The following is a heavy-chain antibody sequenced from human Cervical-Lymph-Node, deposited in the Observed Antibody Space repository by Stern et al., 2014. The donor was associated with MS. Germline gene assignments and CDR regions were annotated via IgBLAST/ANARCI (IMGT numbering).Heavy chain of an antibody. D-gene: IGHD5-18*01. CDR3: ARRQLWQQYYGMDV. CDR1: GFTFSSYA. J-gene: IGHJ6*02. V-gene: IGHV3-30*04. CDR2: ISYDGTDK. Sequence: VQLVESGGGVVQPGRSLRLSCAASGFTFSSYAMHWVRPAPGKGLEWVAFISYDGTDKYYADSVKGRFTISRDNSKNMVYLQMNSLRAEDTAVWYCARRQLWQQYYGMDVWGQGTMVTVSS.